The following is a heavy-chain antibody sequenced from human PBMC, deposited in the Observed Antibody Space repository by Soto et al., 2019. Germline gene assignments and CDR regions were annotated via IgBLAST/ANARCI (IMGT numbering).Heavy chain of an antibody. J-gene: IGHJ4*02. V-gene: IGHV3-15*07. Sequence: EVQLVEAGGGLVKPGGSLRLSCAASGFTFSNDWMNWVRQAPGKGLEWVGRIKSKTDGGTTDYAAPVKGRFTISRDDSKKTLYLQMNSLKNEDTAVYYCTTDLRGYYASSGSLDYWGQGTLVPVSS. CDR1: GFTFSNDW. CDR3: TTDLRGYYASSGSLDY. D-gene: IGHD3-22*01. CDR2: IKSKTDGGTT.